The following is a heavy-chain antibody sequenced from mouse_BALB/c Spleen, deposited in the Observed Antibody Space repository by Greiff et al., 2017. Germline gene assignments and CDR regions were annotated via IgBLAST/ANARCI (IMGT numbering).Heavy chain of an antibody. J-gene: IGHJ3*01. D-gene: IGHD2-14*01. CDR3: ARNYRYDVWFAY. Sequence: QVQLQQPGAELVKPGASVKLSCKASGYTFTSYYMYWVKQRPGQGLEWIGGINPSNGGTNFNEKFKNKATLTVDKSSSTAYMQLSSLTSEDSAVYYCARNYRYDVWFAYWGQGTLVTVSA. V-gene: IGHV1S81*02. CDR1: GYTFTSYY. CDR2: INPSNGGT.